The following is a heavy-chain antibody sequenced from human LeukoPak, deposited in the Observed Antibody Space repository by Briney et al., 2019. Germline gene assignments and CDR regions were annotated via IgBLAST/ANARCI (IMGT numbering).Heavy chain of an antibody. D-gene: IGHD6-19*01. CDR2: ISGSGGST. CDR1: GFTFSSYA. J-gene: IGHJ4*02. Sequence: GGSLRLSCAASGFTFSSYAMSWVRQAPGRGLEWVSAISGSGGSTYYADSVKGRFTISRDNFKNTLYLQMNSLRAEDTAVCYCAKPTGYSSGWYNYWGQGTLVTVSS. V-gene: IGHV3-23*01. CDR3: AKPTGYSSGWYNY.